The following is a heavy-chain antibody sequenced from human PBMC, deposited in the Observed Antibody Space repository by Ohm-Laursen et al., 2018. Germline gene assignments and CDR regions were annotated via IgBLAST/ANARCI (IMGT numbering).Heavy chain of an antibody. CDR3: ATSSGGFFDY. D-gene: IGHD6-6*01. CDR2: IHYSGST. V-gene: IGHV4-31*01. CDR1: GGSISSSTYY. J-gene: IGHJ4*02. Sequence: TLSLTCTVSGGSISSSTYYWSWIRQHPGKGLEWIGYIHYSGSTYYNPSLDSLLTMSVDTSKNQFSLKVSSVTAADTAVYYCATSSGGFFDYWGQGTLVTVSS.